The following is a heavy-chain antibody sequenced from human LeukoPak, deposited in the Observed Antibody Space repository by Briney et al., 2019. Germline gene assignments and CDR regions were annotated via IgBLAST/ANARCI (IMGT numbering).Heavy chain of an antibody. CDR3: VRDRELTY. Sequence: SSETLSLTCTVSGGSISSYYWSWIRQPPGKGLEWIGYIYNSGSTIYNPSLKSRVTISADTSKNQFSLKLSSVTAADTAVYYCVRDRELTYGGQGTLVTVSS. J-gene: IGHJ4*02. CDR1: GGSISSYY. V-gene: IGHV4-59*01. CDR2: IYNSGST. D-gene: IGHD3-10*01.